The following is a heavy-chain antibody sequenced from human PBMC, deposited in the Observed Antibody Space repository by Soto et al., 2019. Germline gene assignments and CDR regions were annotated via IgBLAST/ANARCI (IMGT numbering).Heavy chain of an antibody. Sequence: ASVQVSCKASGYTFSTHAMHWVRQAPGQSLEWMGWINGGTGQTKHSHRFQDRVTITRDTSASTAYMELSSLRSEDTAVYYRARGKGMDENYYLYSLDIWGQATLVTGS. CDR2: INGGTGQT. CDR1: GYTFSTHA. CDR3: ARGKGMDENYYLYSLDI. V-gene: IGHV1-3*01. J-gene: IGHJ6*02.